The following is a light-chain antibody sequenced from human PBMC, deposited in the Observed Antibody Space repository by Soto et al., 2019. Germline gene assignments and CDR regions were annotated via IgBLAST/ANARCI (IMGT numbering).Light chain of an antibody. J-gene: IGKJ4*01. V-gene: IGKV1-39*01. Sequence: DLQMTQSPSSLSASVGDRVTITCRANQSISNYLNWYQKKPGKAPKVLIYVASALQSGVPSRFSGSGAGTDFSLTISSLQPEDFATYFCQQSDSAPVTFGGGTKVDIK. CDR3: QQSDSAPVT. CDR1: QSISNY. CDR2: VAS.